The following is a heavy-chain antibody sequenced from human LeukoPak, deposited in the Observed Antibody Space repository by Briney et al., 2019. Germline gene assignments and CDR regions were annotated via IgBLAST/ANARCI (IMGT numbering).Heavy chain of an antibody. D-gene: IGHD2/OR15-2a*01. Sequence: SETLSLTCTVSGGSISSYYWSWIRQPPGKGLEWIGYIYYSGSTNYNPSLKSRVTISVDTSKNQFSLKLSSVTAADTAVYYCARHVYPISSFDYWGQGTLVTVSS. CDR3: ARHVYPISSFDY. V-gene: IGHV4-59*08. J-gene: IGHJ4*02. CDR1: GGSISSYY. CDR2: IYYSGST.